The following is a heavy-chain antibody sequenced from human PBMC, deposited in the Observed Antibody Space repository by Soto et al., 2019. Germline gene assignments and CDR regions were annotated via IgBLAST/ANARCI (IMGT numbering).Heavy chain of an antibody. CDR1: GFSFTTYA. J-gene: IGHJ5*01. Sequence: PVGSLNHSCAASGFSFTTYAMHWVRQAPGKGLEWVSGISCCEGTTSYAESVRGRFIISRDDSKNTLYLQMNSLRGEDTALYYCAKADGQQWLLPHLESWGQGDLVTVSS. V-gene: IGHV3-23*01. CDR3: AKADGQQWLLPHLES. CDR2: ISCCEGTT. D-gene: IGHD6-19*01.